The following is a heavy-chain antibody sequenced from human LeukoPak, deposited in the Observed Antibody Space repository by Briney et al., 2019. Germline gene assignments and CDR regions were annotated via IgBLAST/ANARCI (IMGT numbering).Heavy chain of an antibody. Sequence: SETLSLTCTVSGGSISSSSAYWGWIRQPPGKGLEWIGSIYYSKNTYYNPSLKSRVTISVDTSKNQFSLKLSSVTAADTAVYYCARDGQRRALDYWGQGTLVTVSS. V-gene: IGHV4-39*07. J-gene: IGHJ4*02. D-gene: IGHD1-1*01. CDR1: GGSISSSSAY. CDR2: IYYSKNT. CDR3: ARDGQRRALDY.